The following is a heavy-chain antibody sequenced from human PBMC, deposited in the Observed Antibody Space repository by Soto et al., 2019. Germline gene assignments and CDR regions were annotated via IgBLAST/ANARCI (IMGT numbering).Heavy chain of an antibody. CDR3: ARHLTTMTTTDY. J-gene: IGHJ4*02. Sequence: SETLSLTCTVSGGSLISSSYYWGWIRQPPGKGLEWIGSFSYSGRTYYNPSLKSRVTISVDTSKKQFSLKLSSVTAADTAVYYCARHLTTMTTTDYWGQGTLVTVSS. CDR1: GGSLISSSYY. D-gene: IGHD4-17*01. V-gene: IGHV4-39*01. CDR2: FSYSGRT.